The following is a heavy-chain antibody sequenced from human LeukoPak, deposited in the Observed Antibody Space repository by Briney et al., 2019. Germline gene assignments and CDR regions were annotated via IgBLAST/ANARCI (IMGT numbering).Heavy chain of an antibody. J-gene: IGHJ6*03. CDR3: AKHYDQYYYFYYMDV. Sequence: GGSLRLTCEASGFSFTNFAMAWVRQAPGRGLEWVAGISGIGDNTFYTDSVKGRFTVSRDNSKNTLYLQMNFLRAEDTAVYYCAKHYDQYYYFYYMDVWGKGTTVTVSS. CDR1: GFSFTNFA. CDR2: ISGIGDNT. V-gene: IGHV3-23*01. D-gene: IGHD3-22*01.